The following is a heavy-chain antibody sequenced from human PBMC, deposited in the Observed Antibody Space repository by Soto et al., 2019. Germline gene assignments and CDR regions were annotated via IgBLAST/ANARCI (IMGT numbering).Heavy chain of an antibody. V-gene: IGHV3-7*01. D-gene: IGHD3-3*01. CDR3: AREGDYDFWSGYWTYYYYYGMDV. CDR2: IKQDGSEK. J-gene: IGHJ6*02. Sequence: ESGGGLVQPGGSLRLSCAASGFTFSSYWMSWVRQAPGKGLEWVANIKQDGSEKYYVDSVKGRFTISRDNAKNSLYLQMNSLRAEDTAVYYCAREGDYDFWSGYWTYYYYYGMDVWGQGTTVTVSS. CDR1: GFTFSSYW.